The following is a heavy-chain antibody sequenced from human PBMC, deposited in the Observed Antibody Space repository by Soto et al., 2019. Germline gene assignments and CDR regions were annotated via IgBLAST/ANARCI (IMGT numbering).Heavy chain of an antibody. V-gene: IGHV4-59*01. J-gene: IGHJ4*02. CDR3: ARVDSSGSYFDS. CDR2: IYYTGST. Sequence: LSLTCTVSGGSISSYYWSWIRQPPGKGLEWIAYIYYTGSTNYNPSLKSRVTLSADTSKNQFSLKLSSVTAADTAMYYCARVDSSGSYFDSWGQGTLVTVSS. CDR1: GGSISSYY. D-gene: IGHD3-22*01.